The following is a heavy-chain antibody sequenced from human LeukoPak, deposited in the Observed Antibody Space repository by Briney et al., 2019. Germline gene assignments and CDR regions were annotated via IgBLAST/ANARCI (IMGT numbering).Heavy chain of an antibody. V-gene: IGHV4-34*01. CDR2: INHSGST. CDR3: ARDQGRNYDFWSGYYTNYYYMDV. CDR1: GGSFSGYY. Sequence: SETLSLTCAVYGGSFSGYYWSWIRQPPGKGLEWIGEINHSGSTNYNPSLKSRVTISVDTSKNQFSLKLSSVTAADTAVYYCARDQGRNYDFWSGYYTNYYYMDVWGKGTTVTVSS. D-gene: IGHD3-3*01. J-gene: IGHJ6*03.